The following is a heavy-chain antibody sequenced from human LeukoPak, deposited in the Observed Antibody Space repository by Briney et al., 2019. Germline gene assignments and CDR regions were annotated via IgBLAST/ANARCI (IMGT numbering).Heavy chain of an antibody. CDR3: ARANYYDSIGDAFDI. V-gene: IGHV1-69*13. CDR2: IIPIFGTA. D-gene: IGHD3-22*01. J-gene: IGHJ3*02. CDR1: GGTFSSYA. Sequence: ASVKVSCKASGGTFSSYAISWVRQAPGQGLEWMGGIIPIFGTANCAQKFQGRVTITADESTSTAYMELSSLRSEDTAVYYCARANYYDSIGDAFDIWGQGTMVTVS.